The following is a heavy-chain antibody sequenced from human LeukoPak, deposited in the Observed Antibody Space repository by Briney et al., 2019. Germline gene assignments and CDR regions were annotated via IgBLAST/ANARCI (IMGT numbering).Heavy chain of an antibody. D-gene: IGHD3-3*01. CDR2: INSDGSST. CDR3: AKGGSYYDFWSGYLGDLGYFDY. J-gene: IGHJ4*02. CDR1: GFTFSSSW. Sequence: GGSLRLSCAASGFTFSSSWMHWVRQAPEKGLVWVSRINSDGSSTSYADSVKGRFTISRDNSKNTLYLQMNSLRAEDTAVYYCAKGGSYYDFWSGYLGDLGYFDYWGQGTLVTVSS. V-gene: IGHV3-74*01.